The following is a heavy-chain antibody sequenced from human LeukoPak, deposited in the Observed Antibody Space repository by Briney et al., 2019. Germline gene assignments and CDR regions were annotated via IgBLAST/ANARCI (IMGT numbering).Heavy chain of an antibody. D-gene: IGHD6-13*01. Sequence: SETLSLTCTVSGGSISSSSYYWGWIRQPPGKGLEWIGSIYYSGSTYYNPSLKSRVTISVDTSKNQFSLKLSSVTAADTAVYYCARLEQQLVDYWGQGTLVTVSS. CDR1: GGSISSSSYY. J-gene: IGHJ4*02. V-gene: IGHV4-39*01. CDR2: IYYSGST. CDR3: ARLEQQLVDY.